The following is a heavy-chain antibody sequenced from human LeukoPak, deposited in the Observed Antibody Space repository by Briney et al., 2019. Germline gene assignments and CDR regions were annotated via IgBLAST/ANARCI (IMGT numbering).Heavy chain of an antibody. D-gene: IGHD1-26*01. J-gene: IGHJ2*01. Sequence: SETLSLTCAVYGGSFSGYYWSWIRQPPGMGLEWIGCIYYSGSTNYNPSLKSRVTISVDTSKDQFSLRLTSVTAADTAVYYCARSFLGDWYFDLWDRGTLVTVSS. CDR1: GGSFSGYY. V-gene: IGHV4-59*01. CDR3: ARSFLGDWYFDL. CDR2: IYYSGST.